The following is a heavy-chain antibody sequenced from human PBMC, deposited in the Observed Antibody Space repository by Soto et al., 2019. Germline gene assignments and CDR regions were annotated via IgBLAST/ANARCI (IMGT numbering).Heavy chain of an antibody. CDR3: ARAESGLPSRLYSSGWYSRYTAIDI. J-gene: IGHJ3*02. Sequence: QVQLVQSGAEVKKPGSSVKVSCKASGGTFSSYAISWVRQAPGQGLEWMGGIIPIFGTANYAQKFQGRVTITADESTSAAYMELSSLRSEDTAVYYCARAESGLPSRLYSSGWYSRYTAIDIWGQGTIVTVSS. V-gene: IGHV1-69*01. D-gene: IGHD6-19*01. CDR1: GGTFSSYA. CDR2: IIPIFGTA.